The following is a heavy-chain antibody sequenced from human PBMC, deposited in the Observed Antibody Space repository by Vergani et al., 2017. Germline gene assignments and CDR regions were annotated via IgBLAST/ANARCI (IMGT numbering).Heavy chain of an antibody. CDR1: GFTFSSYA. V-gene: IGHV3-30-3*01. J-gene: IGHJ4*02. D-gene: IGHD6-13*01. Sequence: QVQLLESGGGVVQPGRSLRLSCAASGFTFSSYAMHWVRQAPGKGLEWVAVISYDGSNIHYADSVKGRFTTSRDKSKITLYLQMNSLRAEDTAVYYCASGLAPMAAAGHSAYWGQRTLLTVSS. CDR2: ISYDGSNI. CDR3: ASGLAPMAAAGHSAY.